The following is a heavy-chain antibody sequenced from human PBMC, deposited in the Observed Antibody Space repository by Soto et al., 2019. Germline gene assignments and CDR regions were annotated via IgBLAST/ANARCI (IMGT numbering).Heavy chain of an antibody. CDR3: AKDQYPNYGEGWFDP. Sequence: EVQLLESGGGLVQPGGSLRLSCAASGFTFSSYAMSWVRQAPGKGLEWVALISSDGNRQNYADSVKGRFTISRDNAKNSLYLQMNSLRAEDTALYYCAKDQYPNYGEGWFDPWGQGTLVTVSS. CDR2: ISSDGNRQ. V-gene: IGHV3-7*03. J-gene: IGHJ5*02. CDR1: GFTFSSYA. D-gene: IGHD4-17*01.